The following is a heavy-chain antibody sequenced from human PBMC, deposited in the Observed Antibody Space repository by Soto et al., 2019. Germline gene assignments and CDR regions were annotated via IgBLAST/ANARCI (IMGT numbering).Heavy chain of an antibody. CDR2: ISGSGGST. D-gene: IGHD6-13*01. CDR3: AKRGPGTAAAGTDY. V-gene: IGHV3-23*01. J-gene: IGHJ4*02. Sequence: EVQLLEAGGGLVQPGGSLRLSCAASGCTFSIFPMRWVRQAPGKGLEWVSGISGSGGSTYYADSVKGRFTISRDTSKNTLYLQMNSLRAEDTAVYYCAKRGPGTAAAGTDYWGQGTLVTVSS. CDR1: GCTFSIFP.